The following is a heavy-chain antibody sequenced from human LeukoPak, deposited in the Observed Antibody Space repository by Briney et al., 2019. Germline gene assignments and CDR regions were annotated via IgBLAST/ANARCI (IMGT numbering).Heavy chain of an antibody. CDR1: GFTFSSYS. CDR3: ARAFGGSYYDGIDY. CDR2: INSDGSST. V-gene: IGHV3-74*01. J-gene: IGHJ4*02. D-gene: IGHD1-26*01. Sequence: GGSLRLSCAASGFTFSSYSMNWVRQAPGKGLVWVSRINSDGSSTNYADSVKGRFTISRDNAKNTLYLQMNSLRAEDTAVYYCARAFGGSYYDGIDYWGQGTLVTVSS.